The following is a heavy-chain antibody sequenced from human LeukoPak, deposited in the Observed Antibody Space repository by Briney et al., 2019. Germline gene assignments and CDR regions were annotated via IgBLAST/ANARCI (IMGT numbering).Heavy chain of an antibody. Sequence: GGSLRLSCAASGFTFSSYGMHWVRQAPGKGLEWVALISYDGSNKYYGDSVKGRFTISRDNSKNTLYLQMSSLRADDTALYYCLVSSSSDSWGQGTPVTVSS. V-gene: IGHV3-30*03. D-gene: IGHD6-13*01. CDR3: LVSSSSDS. CDR1: GFTFSSYG. CDR2: ISYDGSNK. J-gene: IGHJ4*02.